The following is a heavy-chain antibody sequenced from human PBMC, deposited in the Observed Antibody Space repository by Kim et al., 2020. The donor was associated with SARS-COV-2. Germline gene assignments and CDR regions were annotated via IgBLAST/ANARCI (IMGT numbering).Heavy chain of an antibody. CDR1: GFTFNAYS. J-gene: IGHJ4*02. CDR2: IWYDENKK. CDR3: ARDFTADYFDY. Sequence: GSLRLSCAASGFTFNAYSMHWVRQPPGKGLEWVAVIWYDENKKYYADSVNGRFIVSRDNSKNTLYLQMNSLKAEDTAVYYCARDFTADYFDYWGQGTLV. D-gene: IGHD2-21*02. V-gene: IGHV3-33*01.